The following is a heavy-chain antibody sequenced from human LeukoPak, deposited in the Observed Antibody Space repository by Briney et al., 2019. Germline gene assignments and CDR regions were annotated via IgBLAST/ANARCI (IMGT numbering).Heavy chain of an antibody. CDR3: ARDPNRDVLRYFDWLLYGGWFDP. V-gene: IGHV3-30*04. CDR2: ISYDGSNK. J-gene: IGHJ5*02. Sequence: GRSLRLSCAASGFTFSSYAMHWVRQAPGKGLEWVAVISYDGSNKYYADSVKGRFTISRDNSKNTLYLQMNSLRAEDTAVYYCARDPNRDVLRYFDWLLYGGWFDPWGQGTLVIVSS. D-gene: IGHD3-9*01. CDR1: GFTFSSYA.